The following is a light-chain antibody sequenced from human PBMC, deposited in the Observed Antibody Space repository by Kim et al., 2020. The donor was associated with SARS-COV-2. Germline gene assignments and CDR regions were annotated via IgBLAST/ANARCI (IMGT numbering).Light chain of an antibody. CDR1: QSIINN. V-gene: IGKV3-15*01. J-gene: IGKJ5*01. CDR3: QQYNSWLIT. Sequence: EIVMTQSPAILSVSPGERATLSCRASQSIINNLAWYQQKPGQAPRLLISGASTRATGIPARFSGSGSGTEFTLTISSLQSEDFAVYYCQQYNSWLITFGQGTRLEIK. CDR2: GAS.